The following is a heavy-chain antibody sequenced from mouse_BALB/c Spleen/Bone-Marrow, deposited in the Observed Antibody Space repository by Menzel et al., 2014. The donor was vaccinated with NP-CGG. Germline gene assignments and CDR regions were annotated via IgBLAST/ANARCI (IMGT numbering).Heavy chain of an antibody. V-gene: IGHV5-4*02. D-gene: IGHD1-1*01. CDR2: ISDGGSYT. J-gene: IGHJ1*01. CDR1: GFTFSDYY. CDR3: AREYGTSYDYYFDV. Sequence: EVNVVESGGGLVKPGGSLKLSCAASGFTFSDYYMYWVRQTPEKKLEWVATISDGGSYTYYPDSVKGRFTVSRDNAKNNLCLQMSSLKSEDTAMYYCAREYGTSYDYYFDVWGAGTTVTVSS.